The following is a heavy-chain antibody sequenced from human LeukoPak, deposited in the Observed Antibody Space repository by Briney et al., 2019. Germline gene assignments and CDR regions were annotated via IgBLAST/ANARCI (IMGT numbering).Heavy chain of an antibody. V-gene: IGHV4-59*01. D-gene: IGHD3-22*01. CDR1: GGSISSYY. CDR2: IYYSGST. CDR3: ARGVRSYDSSDPLPYFQH. Sequence: SETLSLTCTVSGGSISSYYWSWIRQPPGKGLEWIGYIYYSGSTNYNPSLKSRVTISVDTSKNQFSLKLSSVTAADTAVYYCARGVRSYDSSDPLPYFQHWGQGTLVTVSS. J-gene: IGHJ1*01.